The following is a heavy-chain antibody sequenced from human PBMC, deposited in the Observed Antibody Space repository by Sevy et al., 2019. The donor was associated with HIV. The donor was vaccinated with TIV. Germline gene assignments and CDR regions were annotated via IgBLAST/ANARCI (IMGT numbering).Heavy chain of an antibody. J-gene: IGHJ4*02. D-gene: IGHD1-26*01. CDR2: ISGSGGHT. CDR3: AKDLGTVGLTVRGFDY. Sequence: GGSLRLSCAASGFTFSNHAINWVSQAPGKELEWVSVISGSGGHTYHADSVKGRFTISRDNSKNTVYLQMNSLRAEDTALYYCAKDLGTVGLTVRGFDYWGQGTLVTVSS. V-gene: IGHV3-23*01. CDR1: GFTFSNHA.